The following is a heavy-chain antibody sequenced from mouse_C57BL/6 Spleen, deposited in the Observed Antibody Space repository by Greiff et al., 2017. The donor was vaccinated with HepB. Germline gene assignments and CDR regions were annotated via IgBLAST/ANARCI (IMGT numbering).Heavy chain of an antibody. J-gene: IGHJ3*01. CDR3: AASYDYDGDWFAY. Sequence: EVKLVESGPELVKPGASVKISCKASGYSFTGYFMNWVKQRHGKSLEWIGRINPYNGDTFYNQKFKGKATLTVDKSSSTAHMELLSLTSEDFAVYYCAASYDYDGDWFAYWGQGTLVTVSA. CDR2: INPYNGDT. D-gene: IGHD2-4*01. V-gene: IGHV1-37*01. CDR1: GYSFTGYF.